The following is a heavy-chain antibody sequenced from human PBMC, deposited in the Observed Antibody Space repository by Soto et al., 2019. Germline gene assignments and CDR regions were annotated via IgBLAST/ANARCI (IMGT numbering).Heavy chain of an antibody. V-gene: IGHV1-8*01. CDR3: ARETVSWFDT. Sequence: QVQLVQSGAEVKKPGASVKVSCKASGYTFTSYDINWVRQATGQGLEWMGWMNPNSGNTGYAQKFQGRVTMTRNTSITTAYIELSSLKTEDAAVYYCARETVSWFDTWGQGTLVTVSS. J-gene: IGHJ5*02. CDR2: MNPNSGNT. CDR1: GYTFTSYD. D-gene: IGHD3-16*01.